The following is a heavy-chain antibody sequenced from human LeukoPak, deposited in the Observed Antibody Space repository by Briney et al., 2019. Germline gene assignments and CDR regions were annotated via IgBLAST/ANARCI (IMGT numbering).Heavy chain of an antibody. D-gene: IGHD2-15*01. CDR1: GFTFTNYG. CDR3: ARGGASSPRPFFDY. J-gene: IGHJ4*02. Sequence: PGGSLRLSCAASGFTFTNYGMHWIRQAPGKGLEGVAVIWHDGSNKYYGDSVKGRFAISRDNSESTLFLQMNSLRAEDTAVYYCARGGASSPRPFFDYWGQGTLVTVSS. CDR2: IWHDGSNK. V-gene: IGHV3-33*01.